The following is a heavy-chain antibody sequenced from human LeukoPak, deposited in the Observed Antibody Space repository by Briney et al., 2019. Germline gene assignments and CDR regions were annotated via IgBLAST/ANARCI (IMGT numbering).Heavy chain of an antibody. J-gene: IGHJ3*02. V-gene: IGHV4-61*05. Sequence: PSETLSLTCTVSGGSIRSRDYYWSWIRQPPGKGLEWIGYIYYSGSTNYNPSLKSRVTISVDTSKNQFSLKLSSVTAADTAVYYCARLCSGGSCYSMSAFDIWGQGTMVTVSS. CDR2: IYYSGST. CDR1: GGSIRSRDYY. D-gene: IGHD2-15*01. CDR3: ARLCSGGSCYSMSAFDI.